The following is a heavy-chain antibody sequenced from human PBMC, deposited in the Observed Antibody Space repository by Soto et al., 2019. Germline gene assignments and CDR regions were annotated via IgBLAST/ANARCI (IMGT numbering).Heavy chain of an antibody. V-gene: IGHV1-69*01. Sequence: QVQLVQSGAEVKKPGSSVKVSCKACGGAFSSYAISWMRQAPGQGLEWMGGIIPIFGTANYAQKFQGRVTITADESTSTAYMELSSLRSEDTAVYYCARDPLVEYSSGWFPKGDAFDIWGQGTMVTVSS. CDR3: ARDPLVEYSSGWFPKGDAFDI. J-gene: IGHJ3*02. CDR1: GGAFSSYA. D-gene: IGHD6-19*01. CDR2: IIPIFGTA.